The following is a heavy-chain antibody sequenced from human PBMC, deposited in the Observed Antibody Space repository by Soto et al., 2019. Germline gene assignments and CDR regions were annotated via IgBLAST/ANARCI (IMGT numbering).Heavy chain of an antibody. CDR3: AREGGAGTTEKTSLYSLFDP. Sequence: GASVKVSCKAFGYAFSYYYLHWVRQAPGQGLEWMGWINPDTGGTKFAQKFQGRVTLTRDTSIRTAYMELSSLTSDDTAVYYCAREGGAGTTEKTSLYSLFDPLGQGTLVTVSS. D-gene: IGHD1-7*01. CDR1: GYAFSYYY. CDR2: INPDTGGT. J-gene: IGHJ5*01. V-gene: IGHV1-2*02.